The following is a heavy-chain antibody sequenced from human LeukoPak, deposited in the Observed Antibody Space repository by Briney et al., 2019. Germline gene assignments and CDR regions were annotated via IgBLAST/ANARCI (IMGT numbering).Heavy chain of an antibody. V-gene: IGHV4-59*12. CDR1: GGSISSYY. J-gene: IGHJ6*02. Sequence: PSETLSLTCTVSGGSISSYYWSWIRQPPGKGLEWIGYIYYSGSTNYNPSLKSRVTISVDTSKNQFSLKLSSVTAADTAVYYCARARGRFLRYYGMDVWGQGTTVTVSS. D-gene: IGHD3-3*01. CDR3: ARARGRFLRYYGMDV. CDR2: IYYSGST.